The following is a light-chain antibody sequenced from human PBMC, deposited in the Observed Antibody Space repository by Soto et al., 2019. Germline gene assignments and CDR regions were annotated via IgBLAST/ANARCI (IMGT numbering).Light chain of an antibody. J-gene: IGLJ1*01. V-gene: IGLV2-8*01. CDR3: KSYYGRNTYV. Sequence: QSALTQPPSASGSPGQSVTISCTGSKSDIGIYDFVSWYQHHPGQAPRLIIYEVVQRPSGVPDRVSGSKSGNTASLTVSGLHAADEADYFCKSYYGRNTYVFGTGTKVTVL. CDR2: EVV. CDR1: KSDIGIYDF.